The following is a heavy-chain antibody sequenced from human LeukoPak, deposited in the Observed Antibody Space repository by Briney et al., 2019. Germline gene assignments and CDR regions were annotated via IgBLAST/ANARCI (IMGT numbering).Heavy chain of an antibody. CDR2: INPNTGDT. D-gene: IGHD1-14*01. Sequence: ASVKVSCKASGYTFTGFHMHWVRQAPGQGLEWMGWINPNTGDTNFAQIFQGRVTMSRDTSISTTYMELSGLRSDDTAVYYCAREVMDNLRFDYWGQGTLVTVSS. CDR3: AREVMDNLRFDY. CDR1: GYTFTGFH. J-gene: IGHJ4*02. V-gene: IGHV1-2*02.